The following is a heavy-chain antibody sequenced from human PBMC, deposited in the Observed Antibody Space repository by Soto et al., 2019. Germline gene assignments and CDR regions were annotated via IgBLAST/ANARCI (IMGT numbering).Heavy chain of an antibody. CDR2: IYYSGST. V-gene: IGHV4-59*08. CDR1: GGSISSYY. J-gene: IGHJ5*02. D-gene: IGHD1-26*01. CDR3: ARANSESYGWFDP. Sequence: PSETLSLTCPVSGGSISSYYWSWIRQPPGKGLEWIGYIYYSGSTNYNPSLKSRVTISVDTSKNQFSLKLSSVTAADTAVYYCARANSESYGWFDPWGQGTLVTVSS.